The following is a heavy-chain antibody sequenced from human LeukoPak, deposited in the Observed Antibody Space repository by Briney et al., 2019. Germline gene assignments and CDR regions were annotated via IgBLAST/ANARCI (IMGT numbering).Heavy chain of an antibody. D-gene: IGHD3-16*01. J-gene: IGHJ4*02. CDR2: IKQDGSEK. CDR1: GFTFSSYW. CDR3: ARDGGGLDWEIDY. V-gene: IGHV3-7*01. Sequence: GGSLRLSCAASGFTFSSYWMSWVRQAPGKGLEWVANIKQDGSEKYYVDSVKGRFTISRDNAKNSLYLQMNSLRAEDTAVYYCARDGGGLDWEIDYWGQGTLVTVSS.